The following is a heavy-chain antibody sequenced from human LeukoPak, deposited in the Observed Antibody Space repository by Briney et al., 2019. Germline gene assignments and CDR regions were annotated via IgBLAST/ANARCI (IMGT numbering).Heavy chain of an antibody. V-gene: IGHV3-33*01. CDR2: IWYDGSNK. Sequence: GGSLRLSCAASGVTFSSYGMHWVRQAPGKGLEWVAVIWYDGSNKYYADSVKGRFTISRDNSKNTLYLQMNSLRAEDTAVYYCARVAYSGSSFDYWGQGTLVTVSS. CDR3: ARVAYSGSSFDY. J-gene: IGHJ4*02. D-gene: IGHD1-26*01. CDR1: GVTFSSYG.